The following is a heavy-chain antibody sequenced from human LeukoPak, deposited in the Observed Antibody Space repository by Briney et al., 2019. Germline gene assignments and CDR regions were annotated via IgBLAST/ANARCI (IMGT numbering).Heavy chain of an antibody. Sequence: PGASLSLSCVASGTTFTTRDMSWVRQIPGKGLEWVSSIRDSGVVTHYADSVQGRFTISRDNSKNTLYLHMHNLRVADTALYYCATTYIYNGIPGWFDLGGQEPQVSVPT. D-gene: IGHD1-1*01. CDR1: GTTFTTRD. V-gene: IGHV3-23*01. CDR3: ATTYIYNGIPGWFDL. CDR2: IRDSGVVT. J-gene: IGHJ5*02.